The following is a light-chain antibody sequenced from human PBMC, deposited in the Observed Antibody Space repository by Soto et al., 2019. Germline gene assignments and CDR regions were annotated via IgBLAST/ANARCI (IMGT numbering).Light chain of an antibody. J-gene: IGLJ2*01. V-gene: IGLV2-11*02. CDR3: CSYVGGYTFVL. CDR2: DVS. CDR1: RRDLGESNS. Sequence: QSALTQPRSVSGSPGQSVTISCTGTRRDLGESNSVSWYQQYPDKAPRLIIYDVSQRTSRVPDRFSGSKFGNTASLTISGLQAEDEADYHCCSYVGGYTFVLFGGGTKLTVL.